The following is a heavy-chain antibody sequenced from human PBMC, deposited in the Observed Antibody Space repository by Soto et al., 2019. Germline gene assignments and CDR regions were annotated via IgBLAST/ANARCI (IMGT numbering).Heavy chain of an antibody. CDR2: ISGSGGST. CDR1: GFTFSSYA. J-gene: IGHJ5*02. CDR3: AKDADFSSASGFVWFDP. D-gene: IGHD6-6*01. V-gene: IGHV3-23*01. Sequence: PGGSLRLSCAASGFTFSSYAMSWVRQAPGKGLEWVSAISGSGGSTYYAESVKGRFTISRDNSKNTLYLQMNSLRAEDTAVYYCAKDADFSSASGFVWFDPRGQGTLVTVSS.